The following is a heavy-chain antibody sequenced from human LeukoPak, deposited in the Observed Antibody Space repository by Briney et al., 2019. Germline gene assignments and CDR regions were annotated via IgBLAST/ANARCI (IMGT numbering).Heavy chain of an antibody. CDR3: SVTPYAEYFQY. CDR1: GLILSRYW. J-gene: IGHJ1*01. V-gene: IGHV3-7*01. D-gene: IGHD2-21*02. CDR2: IKQDGGEK. Sequence: GGSLRLSCAVSGLILSRYWMSWVRQAPGKGLEWVANIKQDGGEKYYADSVKGRFTISRDNAKNSVYLQMNSLRGEDTAVYYFSVTPYAEYFQYWGQGTLVTLPS.